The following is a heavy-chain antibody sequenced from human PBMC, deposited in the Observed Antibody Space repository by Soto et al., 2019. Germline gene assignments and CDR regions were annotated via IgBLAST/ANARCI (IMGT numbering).Heavy chain of an antibody. CDR1: GGSISSGGYY. Sequence: KPSETLSLTCTVSGGSISSGGYYWSWIRQHPGKGLEWIGYIYYSGSTYYNPSLKSRVTISVDTSKNQFSLKLSSVTAADTAVYYCAREPTGYCSGGSCYYFDPWGQGTLVTVFS. CDR2: IYYSGST. J-gene: IGHJ5*02. D-gene: IGHD2-15*01. CDR3: AREPTGYCSGGSCYYFDP. V-gene: IGHV4-31*03.